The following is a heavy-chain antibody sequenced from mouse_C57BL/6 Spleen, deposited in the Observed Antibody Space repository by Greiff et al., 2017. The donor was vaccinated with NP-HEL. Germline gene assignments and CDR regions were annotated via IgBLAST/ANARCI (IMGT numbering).Heavy chain of an antibody. Sequence: QVQLQQSGAELVKPGASVTISCKASGYAFSSYWMNWLKQRPGKGLEWIGQIYPGDGATHYNGNFKGKATLTADKSSSTAYMQLSSLTAEDSAVYFCARGGYYGSRSGYFDYWGQGTTLTVSS. J-gene: IGHJ2*01. V-gene: IGHV1-80*01. CDR3: ARGGYYGSRSGYFDY. D-gene: IGHD1-1*01. CDR1: GYAFSSYW. CDR2: IYPGDGAT.